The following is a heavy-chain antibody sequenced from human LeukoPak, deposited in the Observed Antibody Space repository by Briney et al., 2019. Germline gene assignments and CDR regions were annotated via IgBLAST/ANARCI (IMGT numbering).Heavy chain of an antibody. Sequence: GESLKISCKGSGYSFTSYWIGWVRQMPGKGLEWMGIIYPGDSDTRYSPPFQGQVTISADKSISTAYLQWGSLKASDTAMYYCARLKRVRGVIRNYYYMDVWGKGTTVTVSS. J-gene: IGHJ6*03. D-gene: IGHD3-10*01. CDR3: ARLKRVRGVIRNYYYMDV. CDR2: IYPGDSDT. V-gene: IGHV5-51*01. CDR1: GYSFTSYW.